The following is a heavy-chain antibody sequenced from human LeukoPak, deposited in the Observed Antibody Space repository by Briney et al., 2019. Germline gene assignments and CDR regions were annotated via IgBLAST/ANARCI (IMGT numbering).Heavy chain of an antibody. D-gene: IGHD3-3*01. V-gene: IGHV4-34*01. J-gene: IGHJ6*02. CDR2: INHSGST. Sequence: SETLSLTCSVSGGSLSGYYWSWIRQPPGKGLEWIGEINHSGSTNYNPSLKSRVTISVDTSKNQFSLKLSSVTAADTAVYYCARGRRYDFWSDYYDYGMDVWGQGTTVTVSS. CDR1: GGSLSGYY. CDR3: ARGRRYDFWSDYYDYGMDV.